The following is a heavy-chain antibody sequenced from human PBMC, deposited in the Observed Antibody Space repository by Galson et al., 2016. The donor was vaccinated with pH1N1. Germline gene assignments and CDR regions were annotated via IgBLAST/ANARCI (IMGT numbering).Heavy chain of an antibody. V-gene: IGHV3-7*03. CDR1: GFTFSNYC. Sequence: SLRLSCAASGFTFSNYCMSWVRQSPGKGLEWVANIKQDGSEKYYEDSVKGRLTISRDNAKNSLYLQMNSLTAEDTAVYYCARAIFAAAAVWGQGTLVTVSS. CDR3: ARAIFAAAAV. J-gene: IGHJ4*02. CDR2: IKQDGSEK. D-gene: IGHD6-13*01.